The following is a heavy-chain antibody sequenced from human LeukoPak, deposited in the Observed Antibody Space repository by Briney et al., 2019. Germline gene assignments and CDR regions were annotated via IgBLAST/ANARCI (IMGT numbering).Heavy chain of an antibody. CDR2: ISPSGDRT. J-gene: IGHJ4*02. D-gene: IGHD3-22*01. CDR1: GFTFGTYA. CDR3: AIMHGYYDGSGYWVQ. Sequence: GGSLRLSCAASGFTFGTYAMSWVRQAPGKGLEWVSFISPSGDRTSNADSVEGRFTISRDNPRNTLYLQMNSLRDEDTAVYYCAIMHGYYDGSGYWVQWGQGTLVTVSS. V-gene: IGHV3-23*01.